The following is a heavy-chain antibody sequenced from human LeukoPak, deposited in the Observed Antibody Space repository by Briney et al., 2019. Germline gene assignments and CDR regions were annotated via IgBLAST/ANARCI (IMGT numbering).Heavy chain of an antibody. D-gene: IGHD6-19*01. CDR1: GGSISSSSYY. J-gene: IGHJ2*01. CDR2: IYYSGST. V-gene: IGHV4-39*01. CDR3: ARHLDYGSGWYNHINWYFDL. Sequence: SETLSLTCTVSGGSISSSSYYWGWIRQPPGKGLEWIGSIYYSGSTYYNPSLKSRVTISVDTSKNQFSLKLSSVTAADTAVYYCARHLDYGSGWYNHINWYFDLWGRGTLVTVSS.